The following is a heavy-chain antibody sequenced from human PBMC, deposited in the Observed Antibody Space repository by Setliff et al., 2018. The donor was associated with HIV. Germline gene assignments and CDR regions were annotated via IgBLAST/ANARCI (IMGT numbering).Heavy chain of an antibody. D-gene: IGHD3-16*02. CDR3: ARRKSGSSYRFFNY. CDR2: IYHSGST. Sequence: PSETLSLTCAVSGGSISSSNWWSWVRQPPGKGLEWIGEIYHSGSTNYNPSLKSRATISVDKSNNQFSLNLTSVTAADTAVYYCARRKSGSSYRFFNYWGLGSLVTVSS. J-gene: IGHJ4*02. CDR1: GGSISSSNW. V-gene: IGHV4-4*02.